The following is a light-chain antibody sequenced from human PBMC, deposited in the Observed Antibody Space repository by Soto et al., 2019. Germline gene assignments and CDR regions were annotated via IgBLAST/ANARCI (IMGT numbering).Light chain of an antibody. CDR1: QSVSSY. V-gene: IGKV3-11*01. CDR2: DAS. Sequence: EIVLTQSPATLYLSPGERATLSCRASQSVSSYLDWYQQKPGQAPRLLIYDASNRDTGIPARFSGSGSGTHFNLTISSLEPEDFAVYYCLQRSNWPPLTFGGGTQVEIK. J-gene: IGKJ4*01. CDR3: LQRSNWPPLT.